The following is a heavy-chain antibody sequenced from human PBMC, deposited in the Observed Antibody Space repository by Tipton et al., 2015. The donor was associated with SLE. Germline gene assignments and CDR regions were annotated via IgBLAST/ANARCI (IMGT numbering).Heavy chain of an antibody. D-gene: IGHD6-13*01. Sequence: GLVKPSETLSLTCAVYGGSFSGYYWSWIRQPPGKGLEWIGESNPSGNTNYNPSLKSRVTIPVDTSKNQLSLKLSSVTAADTAVYYCAMSAGYGSSWAHFDYWGQGTLVTVSS. J-gene: IGHJ4*02. CDR1: GGSFSGYY. CDR2: SNPSGNT. CDR3: AMSAGYGSSWAHFDY. V-gene: IGHV4-34*01.